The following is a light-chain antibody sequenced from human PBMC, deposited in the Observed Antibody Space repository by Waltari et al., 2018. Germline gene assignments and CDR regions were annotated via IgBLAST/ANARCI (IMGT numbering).Light chain of an antibody. CDR3: QSYDRSLSGWV. CDR1: SSNTGAGYD. CDR2: GNN. V-gene: IGLV1-40*01. Sequence: QSVLTQQPSVYGAPGQRVTISCTGTSSNTGAGYDVHWSQHLPGTVPKLLIDGNNNRPSGVPDRFSGSKSGTSASLAITGLQAEDEADYYCQSYDRSLSGWVFGGGTKLTVL. J-gene: IGLJ3*02.